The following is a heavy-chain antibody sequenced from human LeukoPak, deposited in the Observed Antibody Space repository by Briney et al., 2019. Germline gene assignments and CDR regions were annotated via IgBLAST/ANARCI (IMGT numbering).Heavy chain of an antibody. J-gene: IGHJ4*02. Sequence: GGSLRLSCAASGIYDMSWVRQAPGKGLEWVSSISDFDENTYYADSVKGRFTMSRDNSRNTLYLQMNNLRAEDTAVYYCAKRGYCSSVSCQNDYWGQGTLVTVSS. CDR1: GIYD. CDR3: AKRGYCSSVSCQNDY. V-gene: IGHV3-23*01. D-gene: IGHD2-15*01. CDR2: ISDFDENT.